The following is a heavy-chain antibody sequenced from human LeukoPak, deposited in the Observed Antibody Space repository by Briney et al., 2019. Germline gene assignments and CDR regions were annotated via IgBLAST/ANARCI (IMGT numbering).Heavy chain of an antibody. Sequence: PSETLSLTCAVYGGSFSGYYWSWIRQPPGKGLEWIGEINHSGSTNYNPSLKSRATISVDTSKNQFSLKLSSVTAADTAVYYCARGDYDSSGLTNAFDIWGQGTMVTVSS. D-gene: IGHD3-22*01. CDR2: INHSGST. V-gene: IGHV4-34*01. CDR1: GGSFSGYY. J-gene: IGHJ3*02. CDR3: ARGDYDSSGLTNAFDI.